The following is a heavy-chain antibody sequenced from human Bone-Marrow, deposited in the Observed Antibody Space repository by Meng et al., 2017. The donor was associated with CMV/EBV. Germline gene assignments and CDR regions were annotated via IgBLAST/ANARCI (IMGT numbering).Heavy chain of an antibody. Sequence: GESLKISCAASGFTFSSYAMHWVRQAPGKGLEWVAVISYDGSNKYYADSVKGRFTISRDNSKNTLYLQMNSLRAEDTAVYYCARNGFGYYYDSSGYHWGQGTRVTGSS. D-gene: IGHD3-22*01. CDR1: GFTFSSYA. V-gene: IGHV3-30*04. CDR2: ISYDGSNK. J-gene: IGHJ4*02. CDR3: ARNGFGYYYDSSGYH.